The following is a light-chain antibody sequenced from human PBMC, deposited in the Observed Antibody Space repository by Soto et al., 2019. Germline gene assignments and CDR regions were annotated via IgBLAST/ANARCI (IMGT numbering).Light chain of an antibody. CDR3: QQYGNSPLT. CDR1: QSVSSSY. J-gene: IGKJ1*01. V-gene: IGKV3-20*01. CDR2: GAS. Sequence: EIVLTQSPGTLALSPGARATLSCRASQSVSSSYLAWYQQKPGQAPRLLIYGASSRATGIPDRFSGSGSGTDFTLTISRLEPEDFAVYYCQQYGNSPLTFGQGTKVDIK.